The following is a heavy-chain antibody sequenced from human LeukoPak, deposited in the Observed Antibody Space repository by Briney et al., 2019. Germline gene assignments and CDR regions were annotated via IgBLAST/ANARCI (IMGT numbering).Heavy chain of an antibody. CDR3: VRHTTSGWYRVVY. J-gene: IGHJ4*02. Sequence: SETLSLTCTVSGGSISSYYWSWIRQPPGEGLEWIGYIYYSGSTNYNPSLKSRVTISVDASKNQFSLKLTSVTAADTAVYYCVRHTTSGWYRVVYWGQGTLVTVSS. V-gene: IGHV4-59*08. CDR1: GGSISSYY. CDR2: IYYSGST. D-gene: IGHD6-19*01.